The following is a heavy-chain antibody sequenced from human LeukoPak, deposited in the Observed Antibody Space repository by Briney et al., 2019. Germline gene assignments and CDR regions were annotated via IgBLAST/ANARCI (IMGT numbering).Heavy chain of an antibody. CDR1: GFTFSSYA. CDR2: ISGSGGST. D-gene: IGHD1-7*01. CDR3: AKDATYNWNYVRDQEYLICLFDY. J-gene: IGHJ4*02. Sequence: PGGSLRLSCAASGFTFSSYAMSWVRQAPGKGLEWVSAISGSGGSTYYADSVKGRFTISRDNSKNTLYLQMNSLRAEDTAVYYCAKDATYNWNYVRDQEYLICLFDYWGQGTLVTVSS. V-gene: IGHV3-23*01.